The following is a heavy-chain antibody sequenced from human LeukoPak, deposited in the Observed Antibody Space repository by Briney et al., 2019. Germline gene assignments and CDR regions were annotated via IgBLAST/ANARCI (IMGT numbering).Heavy chain of an antibody. J-gene: IGHJ4*02. CDR1: GYTFTSYY. Sequence: ASVKVSCKASGYTFTSYYMHWVRQAPGQGLEWMGIINPSGGSTSYAQKFQGRVTMTRNTSISTAYMELSSLRSEDTAVYYCARVSSGWYPPLRYWGQGTLVTVSS. V-gene: IGHV1-46*01. CDR3: ARVSSGWYPPLRY. D-gene: IGHD6-19*01. CDR2: INPSGGST.